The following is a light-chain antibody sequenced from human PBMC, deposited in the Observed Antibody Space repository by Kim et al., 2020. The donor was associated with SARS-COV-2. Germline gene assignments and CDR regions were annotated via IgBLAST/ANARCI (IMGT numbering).Light chain of an antibody. CDR2: RNN. CDR3: SAWDSSLSAWV. J-gene: IGLJ3*02. V-gene: IGLV10-54*01. Sequence: RQTATLTRTGPSNDVGNEGATWLQQHQGHPPNLLSSRNNNRPSGISERFSASRSGDTASLTITGLQPEDEADYYCSAWDSSLSAWVFGGGTQLTVL. CDR1: SNDVGNEG.